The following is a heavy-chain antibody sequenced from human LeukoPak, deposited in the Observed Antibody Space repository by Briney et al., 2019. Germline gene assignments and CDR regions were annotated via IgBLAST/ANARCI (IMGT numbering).Heavy chain of an antibody. CDR3: AKRGVVIRVILVGFHKEAYYFDS. CDR2: ISDSGGRT. Sequence: GGSLRLSCAVSGITLSNYGISWVCQAPGKGLEWVAGISDSGGRTNYADSVKGRFTISRDNPKNTLYLQMNSLRAEDTAVYFCAKRGVVIRVILVGFHKEAYYFDSWGQGALVTVSS. CDR1: GITLSNYG. V-gene: IGHV3-23*01. D-gene: IGHD3-22*01. J-gene: IGHJ4*02.